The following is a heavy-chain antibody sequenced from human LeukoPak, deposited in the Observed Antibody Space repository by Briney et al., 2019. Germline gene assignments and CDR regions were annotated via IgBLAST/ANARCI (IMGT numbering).Heavy chain of an antibody. V-gene: IGHV3-9*01. J-gene: IGHJ4*02. Sequence: GGSLRLSCAASGFTFDDYAMHWVRQAPGKGLEWVSGISWNSGSIGYADSVKGRFTISRDNAKNSLYLQMNSLRAEDTALYYCAKDHIAAAGKHFDYWGRGTLVAVSS. CDR1: GFTFDDYA. CDR2: ISWNSGSI. D-gene: IGHD6-13*01. CDR3: AKDHIAAAGKHFDY.